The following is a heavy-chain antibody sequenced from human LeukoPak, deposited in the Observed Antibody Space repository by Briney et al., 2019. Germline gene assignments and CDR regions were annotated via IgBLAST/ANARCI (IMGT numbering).Heavy chain of an antibody. J-gene: IGHJ6*03. D-gene: IGHD6-13*01. CDR1: GGSISSYY. Sequence: SETLSLTCTVSGGSISSYYWSWIRQPAGKGLEWIGRIYTSGSTNYNPSLKSRVTMSVDTSKNQFSLKLSSVTAADTAVYYCARGSGAAAGPYYYYYYYMDVWGKGTTVTVSS. V-gene: IGHV4-4*07. CDR2: IYTSGST. CDR3: ARGSGAAAGPYYYYYYYMDV.